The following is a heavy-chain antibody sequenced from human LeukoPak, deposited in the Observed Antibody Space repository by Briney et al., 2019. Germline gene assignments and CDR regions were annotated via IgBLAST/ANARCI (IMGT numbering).Heavy chain of an antibody. CDR2: ISWNSGSI. J-gene: IGHJ4*02. D-gene: IGHD3-3*01. CDR1: GFTFDDYA. V-gene: IGHV3-9*01. Sequence: PGGSLRLSCAASGFTFDDYAMHWVRQAPGKGLEWVSGISWNSGSIGYADSVKGRFTISRDNAKNSLYLQMNSLRAEDTAVYYCARDFEPSRYDFWSGYPMTTALHYWGQGTLVTVSS. CDR3: ARDFEPSRYDFWSGYPMTTALHY.